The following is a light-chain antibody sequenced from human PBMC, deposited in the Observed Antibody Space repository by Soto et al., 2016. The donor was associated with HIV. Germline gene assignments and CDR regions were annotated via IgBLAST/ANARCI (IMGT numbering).Light chain of an antibody. CDR2: DDN. Sequence: SYVLTQPPSVSVAPGKTARITCEGNNIGRKAVHWYQQKPGQAPFLVVYDDNYRPSGIPERFSGSNSGNTATLIICRVEAGDEADYYCQVWDDDTDHVVFGGGTELTVL. CDR1: NIGRKA. V-gene: IGLV3-21*03. J-gene: IGLJ2*01. CDR3: QVWDDDTDHVV.